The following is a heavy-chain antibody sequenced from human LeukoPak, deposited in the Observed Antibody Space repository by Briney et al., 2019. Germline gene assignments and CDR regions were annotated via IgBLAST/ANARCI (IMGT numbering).Heavy chain of an antibody. CDR3: ARDHYSSSWTD. J-gene: IGHJ4*02. CDR2: IIPIFGTA. Sequence: SVKVSCEASGGTFSSYAISWVRQAPGQGLEWMGGIIPIFGTANYAQKLQGRVTITADESTSTAYMGLSSLRSEDTAVYYCARDHYSSSWTDWGQGTLVTVSS. V-gene: IGHV1-69*01. CDR1: GGTFSSYA. D-gene: IGHD6-13*01.